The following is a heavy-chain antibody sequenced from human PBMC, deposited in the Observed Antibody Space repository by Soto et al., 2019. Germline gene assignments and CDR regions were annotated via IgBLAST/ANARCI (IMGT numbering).Heavy chain of an antibody. V-gene: IGHV1-46*01. J-gene: IGHJ5*02. CDR3: ASGYSGYPAWFDP. CDR2: INPSAGKT. CDR1: GDTLTSNY. Sequence: ASVKVSCKTSGDTLTSNYMHWVRQAPGQGLEGMGIINPSAGKTNYAQRFQGRVTMTRDTSTSTAYMELSSLRSEDAAVYYCASGYSGYPAWFDPWGQETLVTVSS. D-gene: IGHD5-12*01.